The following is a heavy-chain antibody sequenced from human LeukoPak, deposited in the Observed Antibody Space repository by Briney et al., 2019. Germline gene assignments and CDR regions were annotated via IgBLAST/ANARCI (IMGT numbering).Heavy chain of an antibody. CDR3: AKGKNTGSYLSHVDY. J-gene: IGHJ4*02. D-gene: IGHD3-10*01. CDR2: ITWDGGST. CDR1: GFTFDDYT. V-gene: IGHV3-43*01. Sequence: GGSLRLSCAASGFTFDDYTMHWVRHAPGKVLEWVSLITWDGGSTYYADSVKGRFTISRDNSKNSLYLQMNSLRTEDTALYYCAKGKNTGSYLSHVDYWGQGTLVTVSS.